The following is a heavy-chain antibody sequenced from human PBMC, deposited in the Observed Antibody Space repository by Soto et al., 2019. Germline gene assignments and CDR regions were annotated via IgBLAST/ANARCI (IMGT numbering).Heavy chain of an antibody. V-gene: IGHV4-31*03. J-gene: IGHJ6*02. CDR3: ARTGPPRRGYDFWSGPRRYYGMDV. CDR1: GGSISSGGYY. D-gene: IGHD3-3*01. CDR2: IYYSGST. Sequence: SETLSLTCTVSGGSISSGGYYWSWIRQHPGKGLEWIGYIYYSGSTYYNPSLKSRVTISVDTSKNQFSLKLSSVTAADTAVYYCARTGPPRRGYDFWSGPRRYYGMDVWGQGTTVTVSS.